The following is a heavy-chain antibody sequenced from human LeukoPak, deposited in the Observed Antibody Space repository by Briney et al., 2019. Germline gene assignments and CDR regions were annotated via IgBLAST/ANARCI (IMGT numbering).Heavy chain of an antibody. V-gene: IGHV3-30*18. CDR3: AKDRARGGGGYGMDV. Sequence: GRSLRLSCAASGFTFSSYGMHWVRQAPGKGLEWVAVISYDGSNKYYADSVKGRFTISRDNAKNSLYLQMNSLRAEDTALYYCAKDRARGGGGYGMDVWGQGTTVTVSS. CDR2: ISYDGSNK. CDR1: GFTFSSYG. D-gene: IGHD3-10*01. J-gene: IGHJ6*02.